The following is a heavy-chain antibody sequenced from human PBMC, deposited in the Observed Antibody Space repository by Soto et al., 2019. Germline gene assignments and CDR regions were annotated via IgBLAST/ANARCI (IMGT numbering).Heavy chain of an antibody. CDR2: ISGSGGST. J-gene: IGHJ4*02. CDR3: AKDPGYCRGASCDNFDY. Sequence: PGGSLRFSCAASVFTFSSYAMSLVRQGPGKGLECVSAISGSGGSTYYEGSVKGRFTISRDNPKNTLYLQMNSLRAEDTAVHYCAKDPGYCRGASCDNFDYWGEGT. CDR1: VFTFSSYA. D-gene: IGHD2-15*01. V-gene: IGHV3-23*01.